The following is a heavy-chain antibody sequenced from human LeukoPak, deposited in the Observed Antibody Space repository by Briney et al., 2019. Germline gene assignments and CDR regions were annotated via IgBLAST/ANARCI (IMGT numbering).Heavy chain of an antibody. CDR2: ISSSSSTI. V-gene: IGHV3-48*01. J-gene: IGHJ3*02. D-gene: IGHD1-26*01. Sequence: GGSLRLSCAASGFTFSSYSMNWVRQAPGKGLEWVSYISSSSSTIYYADSVKGRFTISRDNAKNSLYLQMNSLRAEDTAVYYCARVGSGNFLGAFDIWGQGTMVTVSS. CDR3: ARVGSGNFLGAFDI. CDR1: GFTFSSYS.